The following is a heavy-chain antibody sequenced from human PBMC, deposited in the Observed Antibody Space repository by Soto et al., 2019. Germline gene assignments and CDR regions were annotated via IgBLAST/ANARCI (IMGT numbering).Heavy chain of an antibody. V-gene: IGHV3-23*01. CDR3: AKRPSDRYGSNYGMDV. CDR2: LRDNGVSP. D-gene: IGHD2-2*01. CDR1: GFSFSSFA. J-gene: IGHJ6*02. Sequence: HPGGSLRLSCTGSGFSFSSFAMSWVRHSPEKGLEWVSALRDNGVSPYYADSVKGRFTISRDNSKNTLYLQMDSLRVEDTALYYCAKRPSDRYGSNYGMDVGGQGNAVTVS.